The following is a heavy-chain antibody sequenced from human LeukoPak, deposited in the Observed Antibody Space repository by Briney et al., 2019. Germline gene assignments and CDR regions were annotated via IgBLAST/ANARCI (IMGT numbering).Heavy chain of an antibody. D-gene: IGHD3-10*01. CDR1: GGSISSGDYY. Sequence: SETLSLTCTVSGGSISSGDYYWSWIRQPPGKGLEWIGYIYYSGSTYYNPSLKSRVTISVDTSKNQFSLKLSSVTAADTAVYYCARDRAYYGTDVWGQGTTVTVSS. CDR2: IYYSGST. V-gene: IGHV4-30-4*02. CDR3: ARDRAYYGTDV. J-gene: IGHJ6*02.